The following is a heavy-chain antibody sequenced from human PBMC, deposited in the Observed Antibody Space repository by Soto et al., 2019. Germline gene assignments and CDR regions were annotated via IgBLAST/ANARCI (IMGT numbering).Heavy chain of an antibody. CDR2: ISAYNGNT. Sequence: QVQLVQSGAEVKKPGASVKVSCKASGYTFTSYGISWVRQAPGQGPEWMGWISAYNGNTKYAQKLQGRVTMTTDTSTSTAYMQVRSLRSDDSVLYYCSRDLAVGLVDYWGQGTLVTVSS. V-gene: IGHV1-18*01. CDR1: GYTFTSYG. J-gene: IGHJ4*02. D-gene: IGHD6-13*01. CDR3: SRDLAVGLVDY.